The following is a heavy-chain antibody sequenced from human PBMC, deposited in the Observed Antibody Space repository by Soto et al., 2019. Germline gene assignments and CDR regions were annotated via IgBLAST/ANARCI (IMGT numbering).Heavy chain of an antibody. V-gene: IGHV3-23*01. CDR1: GIPFRSHA. CDR3: AGSKNRGVFVEY. J-gene: IGHJ4*02. D-gene: IGHD3-16*02. CDR2: ISGSGAST. Sequence: GGSLRLSCAASGIPFRSHAIRLVRQAPGKGLEWVSAISGSGASTYYADAVKGRFTISADPSRKQCSLTWNSVSTADTALYFCAGSKNRGVFVEYWGQGALVTVSS.